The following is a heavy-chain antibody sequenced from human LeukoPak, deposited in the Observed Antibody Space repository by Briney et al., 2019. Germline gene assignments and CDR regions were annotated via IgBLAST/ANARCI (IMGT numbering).Heavy chain of an antibody. V-gene: IGHV3-7*01. CDR1: GFTFSSYW. CDR3: AKDKGSLDDYYYYGMDV. J-gene: IGHJ6*02. D-gene: IGHD1-1*01. CDR2: VKQDESEK. Sequence: RGSLRLSCAASGFTFSSYWMSWVRQAPGKGLEWVASVKQDESEKYYVDSVKGRFTISRDNSKNTLYLQMNSLRAEDTAVYYCAKDKGSLDDYYYYGMDVWGQGTTVTVSS.